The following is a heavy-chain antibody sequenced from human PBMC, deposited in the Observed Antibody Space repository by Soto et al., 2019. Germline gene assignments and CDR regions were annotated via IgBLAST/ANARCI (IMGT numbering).Heavy chain of an antibody. J-gene: IGHJ6*02. CDR2: INHSGST. D-gene: IGHD3-3*01. CDR1: GGSFSGYY. Sequence: ASETLSLTCAVYGGSFSGYYWSWIRQPPGKGLEWIGEINHSGSTNYNPSLKSRVTISVDTSKNQFSLKLSSVTAADTAVYYCARRGYDFWSGYYYYGMDVWGQGTTVTVSS. CDR3: ARRGYDFWSGYYYYGMDV. V-gene: IGHV4-34*01.